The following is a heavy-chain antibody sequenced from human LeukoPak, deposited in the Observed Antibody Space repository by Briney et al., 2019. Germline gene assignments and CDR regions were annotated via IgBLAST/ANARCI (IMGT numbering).Heavy chain of an antibody. Sequence: PSETLSLTCALYGGYFSGYYWSWIRQPPGKGLEWIGEINHSGSTNYNPSLKSRVTVSVDTSKNQFSLKLSSATAADTAVYYCARGRKGSGSDYWGQGTLVTVSS. V-gene: IGHV4-34*01. CDR2: INHSGST. D-gene: IGHD3-22*01. CDR3: ARGRKGSGSDY. J-gene: IGHJ4*02. CDR1: GGYFSGYY.